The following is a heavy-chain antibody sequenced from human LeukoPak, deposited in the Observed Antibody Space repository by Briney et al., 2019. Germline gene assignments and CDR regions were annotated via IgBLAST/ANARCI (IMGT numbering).Heavy chain of an antibody. CDR1: GFTFSSYG. V-gene: IGHV3-7*04. J-gene: IGHJ6*02. D-gene: IGHD3-16*01. CDR2: IKPGGSEK. Sequence: GRSLRLSCAASGFTFSSYGMHWVRQAPGKGLEWVANIKPGGSEKDYVDSLKGRFTISRDNAKNSLYLQVNSLRAEDTAVYYCARFGVPYGVDVWGQGTTVTVSS. CDR3: ARFGVPYGVDV.